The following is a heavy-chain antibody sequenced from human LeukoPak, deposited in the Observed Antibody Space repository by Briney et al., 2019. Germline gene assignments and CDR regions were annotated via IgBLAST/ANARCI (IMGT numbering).Heavy chain of an antibody. V-gene: IGHV3-30-3*01. D-gene: IGHD2-15*01. Sequence: GGSLRLSCAASRFTFSSYAMHWVRQAPGKGLEWVAVISYDGSNKYYADSVKGRFTISRDNAKNSLYLQMNSLRAEDTAVYYCAREEFGAGYCSGGSCYYFDYWGQGTLVTVSS. CDR3: AREEFGAGYCSGGSCYYFDY. CDR2: ISYDGSNK. J-gene: IGHJ4*02. CDR1: RFTFSSYA.